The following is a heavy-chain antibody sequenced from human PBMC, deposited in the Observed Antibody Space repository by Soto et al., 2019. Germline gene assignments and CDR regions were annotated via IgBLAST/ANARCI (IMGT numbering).Heavy chain of an antibody. V-gene: IGHV3-7*03. CDR1: GFTFSMYS. CDR2: IPQDGVDG. CDR3: ARDHLILPAHDLFYGSDV. Sequence: DVKLVESGGGLVQPGDSLRLSCEVSGFTFSMYSMSWVRQSPGKGLEWVAKIPQDGVDGHYADSVKGRFIISRDNDKNALHLQLNNLRAEDTAVYYCARDHLILPAHDLFYGSDVWGRGATVTVSS. J-gene: IGHJ6*02. D-gene: IGHD3-9*01.